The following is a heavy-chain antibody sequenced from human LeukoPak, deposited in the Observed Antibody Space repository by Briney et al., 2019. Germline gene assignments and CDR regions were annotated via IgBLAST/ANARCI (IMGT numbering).Heavy chain of an antibody. CDR1: GYTFTGYY. V-gene: IGHV1-2*02. J-gene: IGHJ4*02. CDR2: INPNSGGT. D-gene: IGHD3-16*02. CDR3: ARAYYDYVWGSYRRYYFDY. Sequence: ASVKVSCKASGYTFTGYYMHWVRQAPGQGLEWMGWINPNSGGTNYAQKFQGRVTMTRDTSISTAYMELSRLRSDDTAVYYCARAYYDYVWGSYRRYYFDYWGQGTLVTVSS.